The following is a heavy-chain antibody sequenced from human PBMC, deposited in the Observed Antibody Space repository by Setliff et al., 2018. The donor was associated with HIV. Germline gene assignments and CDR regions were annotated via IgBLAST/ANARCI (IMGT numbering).Heavy chain of an antibody. CDR2: INHSGST. V-gene: IGHV4-34*01. CDR3: ARDYGSGNYFSFDY. CDR1: GGSFSNYY. Sequence: SETLSLTCAVYGGSFSNYYWSWIRQPPGKGLEWIGEINHSGSTNYNPSLKSRVSISVDTSKKQFSLKLNSVTTADTAVYYCARDYGSGNYFSFDYWGQGTLVTVSS. D-gene: IGHD3-10*01. J-gene: IGHJ4*02.